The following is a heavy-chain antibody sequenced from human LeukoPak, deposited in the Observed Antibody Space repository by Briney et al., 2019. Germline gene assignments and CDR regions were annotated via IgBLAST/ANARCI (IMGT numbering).Heavy chain of an antibody. J-gene: IGHJ4*02. CDR1: GFTFSTYS. D-gene: IGHD4-11*01. Sequence: PGGSLRLSCAASGFTFSTYSMNWVRQAPGKGLEWVSYISSSSSNIFYADSVKGRFTISRDNAKNSLYLQMNSLRAEDTAVYYCARDDTVTSHFDYWGQGTLVTVSS. CDR3: ARDDTVTSHFDY. CDR2: ISSSSSNI. V-gene: IGHV3-48*01.